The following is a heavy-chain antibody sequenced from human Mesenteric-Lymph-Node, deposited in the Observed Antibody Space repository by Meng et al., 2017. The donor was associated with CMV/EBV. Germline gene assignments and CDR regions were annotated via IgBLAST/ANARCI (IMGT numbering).Heavy chain of an antibody. Sequence: SETLSLTCSDSGDSISGSGYYWGWIRQPPGKGLEWIASIYHSGNTYYNPSLKSRVTISVDTSKNQFSLKLNSVTAADTAVYYCARVYSSSWTIDYWGQGTLVTVSS. CDR2: IYHSGNT. D-gene: IGHD6-13*01. J-gene: IGHJ4*02. CDR3: ARVYSSSWTIDY. CDR1: GDSISGSGYY. V-gene: IGHV4-39*07.